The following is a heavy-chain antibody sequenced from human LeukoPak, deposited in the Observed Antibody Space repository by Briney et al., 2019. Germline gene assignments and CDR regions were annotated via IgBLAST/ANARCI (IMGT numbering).Heavy chain of an antibody. CDR2: IFYSGST. CDR3: ARVAAAGLDY. V-gene: IGHV4-59*01. J-gene: IGHJ4*02. CDR1: GGSISSYY. D-gene: IGHD6-13*01. Sequence: TASETLSLTCTVSGGSISSYYWSWIRQPPGKALEWIGNIFYSGSTYYSPSLKSRVTISVDTSKNQFSLKLSSVTAADTAVYYCARVAAAGLDYWGQGTLVTVSS.